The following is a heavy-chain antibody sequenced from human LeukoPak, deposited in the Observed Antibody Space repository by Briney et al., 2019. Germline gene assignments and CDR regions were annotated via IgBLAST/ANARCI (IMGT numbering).Heavy chain of an antibody. D-gene: IGHD6-13*01. CDR1: GSTFTGYY. Sequence: ASGKVSCKASGSTFTGYYMHWVRQAPGQGREWMGSSNPISLGTNYARTFQGRVTMTRDTSNSTAYMELSRLRSDDPAVYYCARPRELVRDAFDIWGKGTMVTVSS. CDR2: SNPISLGT. CDR3: ARPRELVRDAFDI. J-gene: IGHJ3*02. V-gene: IGHV1-2*02.